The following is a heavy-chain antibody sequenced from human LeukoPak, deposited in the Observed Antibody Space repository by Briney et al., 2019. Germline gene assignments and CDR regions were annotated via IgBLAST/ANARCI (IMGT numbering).Heavy chain of an antibody. D-gene: IGHD1-1*01. CDR2: IYYSGST. V-gene: IGHV4-39*01. Sequence: SETLSLTCTVSSGSISSGNYYWGWIRQPPGKGLEWIGSIYYSGSTYYNPSLKSRVTISVDTSKNQFSLKLSSVTAADTAVYYCARHETTGFDPWGQGTLVTVSS. CDR3: ARHETTGFDP. CDR1: SGSISSGNYY. J-gene: IGHJ5*02.